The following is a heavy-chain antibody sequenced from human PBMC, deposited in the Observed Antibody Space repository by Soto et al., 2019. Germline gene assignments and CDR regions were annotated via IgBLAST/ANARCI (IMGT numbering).Heavy chain of an antibody. CDR3: ARGRPYGMDV. Sequence: GSLRLSCAASGFTFGSYWMNWVRQAPGKGLVWVSRIDSDGSSTTYADSVKGRFTTSRDNAKNTLYLQMSSLRVEDTAVYYCARGRPYGMDVWGQGTTVTVSS. V-gene: IGHV3-74*01. CDR2: IDSDGSST. CDR1: GFTFGSYW. J-gene: IGHJ6*02.